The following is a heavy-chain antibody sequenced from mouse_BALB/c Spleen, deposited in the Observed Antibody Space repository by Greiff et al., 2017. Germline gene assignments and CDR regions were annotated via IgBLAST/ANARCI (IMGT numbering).Heavy chain of an antibody. CDR1: GFSLTGYG. Sequence: VQLVESGPGLVAPSQSLSITCTVSGFSLTGYGVNWVRQTPGKGLEWLGMIWGDGSTDDNSALKSGVSISKDNSKSQVSLKMNSLQTDDTARYYCARESPLYDDYDYYAMDYWGQGTSVTVSS. J-gene: IGHJ4*01. CDR2: IWGDGST. V-gene: IGHV2-6-7*01. D-gene: IGHD2-12*01. CDR3: ARESPLYDDYDYYAMDY.